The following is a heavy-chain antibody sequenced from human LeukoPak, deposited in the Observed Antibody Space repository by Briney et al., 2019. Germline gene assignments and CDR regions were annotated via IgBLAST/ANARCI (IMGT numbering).Heavy chain of an antibody. Sequence: APVKVSCKASGYTFTSYGISWVRQAPGQGLEWMGWISAYNGNTNYAQKLQGRVTMTTDTSTSTAYMELRSLRSDDTAVYYCARDRYCSSTSCYDYYYYYYMDVWGKGTTVTVSS. CDR3: ARDRYCSSTSCYDYYYYYYMDV. CDR1: GYTFTSYG. J-gene: IGHJ6*03. CDR2: ISAYNGNT. V-gene: IGHV1-18*01. D-gene: IGHD2-2*01.